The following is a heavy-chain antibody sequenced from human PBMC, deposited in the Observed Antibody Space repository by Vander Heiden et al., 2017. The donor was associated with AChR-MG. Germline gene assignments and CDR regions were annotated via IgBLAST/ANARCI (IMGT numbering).Heavy chain of an antibody. CDR3: ARGEFKPSGTNWFDP. Sequence: QVQLQQWGAGLLQPSETLSLTCAVYGGSFSGYHWSWSSQPPGKGLEWIGEINHSGSTNYNPSLKSRVTISGDTSKNQFSLKLSSVTAADTAVYYCARGEFKPSGTNWFDPWGQGTLVNVA. CDR1: GGSFSGYH. CDR2: INHSGST. D-gene: IGHD3-10*01. V-gene: IGHV4-34*01. J-gene: IGHJ5*02.